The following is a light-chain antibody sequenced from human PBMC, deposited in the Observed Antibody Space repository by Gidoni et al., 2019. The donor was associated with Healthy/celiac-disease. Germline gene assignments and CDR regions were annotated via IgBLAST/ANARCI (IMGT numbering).Light chain of an antibody. V-gene: IGKV4-1*01. CDR3: KQYYSMPQT. Sequence: DIVITHSPSFLSVALGERATINCKSSQSVLYSSNNKNYLGWYQQKPGQPPKLLSYWASTRQSGGPERFSGSGSGKEFTITISSLEAEDAAVYHCKQYYSMPQTFGQGTKVEIK. CDR2: WAS. J-gene: IGKJ1*01. CDR1: QSVLYSSNNKNY.